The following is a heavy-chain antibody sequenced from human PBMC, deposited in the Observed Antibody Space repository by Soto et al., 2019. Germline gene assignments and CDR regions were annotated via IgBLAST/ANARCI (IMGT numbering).Heavy chain of an antibody. V-gene: IGHV1-18*01. D-gene: IGHD2-2*01. CDR1: GYTFTSYG. J-gene: IGHJ6*03. CDR3: ARGYPYCSSTSCYSAYYYMDV. Sequence: ASVKVSCKASGYTFTSYGISWVRQAPGQGLEWMGWISAYNGNTNYAQKLQGRVTMTTDTSTSTAYMELRSLRSDDTAVYYCARGYPYCSSTSCYSAYYYMDVWGKGTTVTVSS. CDR2: ISAYNGNT.